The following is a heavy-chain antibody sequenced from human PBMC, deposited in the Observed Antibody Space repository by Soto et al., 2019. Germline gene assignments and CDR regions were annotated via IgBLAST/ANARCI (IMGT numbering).Heavy chain of an antibody. Sequence: DVQLVESGGGLMQPGESLRLSCAASGLTVSGKKYVAWVRQAPGKGLEWVSALYDVDGSFYADSVKGRFTTSSDSSKTTVYLQMNGLRADDTAVYYWGTWHEREDSYYVWGQGTTVTVSS. CDR1: GLTVSGKKY. CDR3: GTWHEREDSYYV. J-gene: IGHJ3*01. V-gene: IGHV3-53*01. CDR2: LYDVDGS. D-gene: IGHD1-1*01.